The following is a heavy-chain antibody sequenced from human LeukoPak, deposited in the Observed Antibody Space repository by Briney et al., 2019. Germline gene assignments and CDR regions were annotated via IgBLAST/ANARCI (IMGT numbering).Heavy chain of an antibody. CDR3: ARDILTSYSSGWYRWFDP. CDR2: INPSGGST. V-gene: IGHV1-46*01. J-gene: IGHJ5*02. Sequence: ASVKVSCKASGYTFTSYYMHWVRQAPGQGLEWMGIINPSGGSTSYAQKFQGRVTMTRDMSTSTVYMELSSLRSEDTAVYYCARDILTSYSSGWYRWFDPWGQGTLVSVSS. CDR1: GYTFTSYY. D-gene: IGHD6-19*01.